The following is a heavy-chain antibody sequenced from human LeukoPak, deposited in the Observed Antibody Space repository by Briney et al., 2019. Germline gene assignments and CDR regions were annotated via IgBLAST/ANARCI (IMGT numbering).Heavy chain of an antibody. Sequence: GGSLRLSCAASGFSFSSYAMSWVRQAPGKGLEWVSTITGGGGSTYYADSVKGRFTISRDNSKDTFYLQMNSLRVEDTAVYYCATARIAHTIYPKEVNFDYWGQGTLVTVSS. V-gene: IGHV3-23*01. CDR3: ATARIAHTIYPKEVNFDY. J-gene: IGHJ4*02. CDR1: GFSFSSYA. CDR2: ITGGGGST. D-gene: IGHD3-9*01.